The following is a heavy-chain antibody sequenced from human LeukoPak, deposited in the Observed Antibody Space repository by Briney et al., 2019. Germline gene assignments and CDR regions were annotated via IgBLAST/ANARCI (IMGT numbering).Heavy chain of an antibody. Sequence: PGGSLRLSCAASGFTFSSYAMHWVRQAPGKGLEWVAVISYDGSNNYHPDSVNGRFTISRDNSKNTLYLQMNSLRAEDTAVYYCARDDLAVGAYYFDYWGRGTLVTASS. V-gene: IGHV3-30*04. D-gene: IGHD1-26*01. CDR3: ARDDLAVGAYYFDY. CDR2: ISYDGSNN. J-gene: IGHJ4*02. CDR1: GFTFSSYA.